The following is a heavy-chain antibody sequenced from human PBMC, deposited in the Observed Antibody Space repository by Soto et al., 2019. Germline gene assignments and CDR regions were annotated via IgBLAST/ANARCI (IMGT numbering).Heavy chain of an antibody. D-gene: IGHD1-1*01. V-gene: IGHV3-30*03. CDR2: IAYDGRNE. CDR1: GYSFTTFG. J-gene: IGHJ4*02. Sequence: GGSLRLSCAASGYSFTTFGMHWVRQPPGKGLEWVAVIAYDGRNEHYGDSVKGRFTISRDNSKSTMYLDMTSLTNEDTAVYYCARWQCCSAGRCYPLDYWGQGTLVTVSS. CDR3: ARWQCCSAGRCYPLDY.